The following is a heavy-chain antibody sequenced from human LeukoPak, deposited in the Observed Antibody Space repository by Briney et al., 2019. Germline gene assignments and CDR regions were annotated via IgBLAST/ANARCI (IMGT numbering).Heavy chain of an antibody. V-gene: IGHV3-21*01. D-gene: IGHD3-22*01. Sequence: GGALRLSCAASGFTFSRYSMNWVRPAPGKGLEWVASISSTGTFIYSADSVKGRFTISRDTAKNSLFLQMNSLRAEDTAIYYCARDYFDSSDYPQTYYYYYMDVWGKGTTVTVSS. J-gene: IGHJ6*03. CDR1: GFTFSRYS. CDR2: ISSTGTFI. CDR3: ARDYFDSSDYPQTYYYYYMDV.